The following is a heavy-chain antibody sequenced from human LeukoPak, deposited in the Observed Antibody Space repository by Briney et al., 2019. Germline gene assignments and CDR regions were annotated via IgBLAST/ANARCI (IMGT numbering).Heavy chain of an antibody. J-gene: IGHJ5*02. CDR1: EFIFSSYW. CDR2: INVDGGTT. CDR3: ARVASGSWNWFDP. Sequence: GGSLRLSCAASEFIFSSYWMHWVRQAPGKGLVWVSRINVDGGTTSYADSVKGRFTISRDNARNTVFLQMGSLRAEDTAVYYCARVASGSWNWFDPWGQGTLVTVSS. V-gene: IGHV3-74*01. D-gene: IGHD1-26*01.